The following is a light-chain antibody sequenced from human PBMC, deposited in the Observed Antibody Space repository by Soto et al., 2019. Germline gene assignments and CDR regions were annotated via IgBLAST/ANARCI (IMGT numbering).Light chain of an antibody. J-gene: IGKJ2*01. CDR3: QQSYSMPYA. CDR2: AAS. V-gene: IGKV1-39*01. Sequence: EIQKTQSPSSLFASVGDRDTINCRASQTTNNYLNWYQLTPGKAPKXXSYAASTLQTGVPSRFTGSGSGTDFTLTIISLQPEDYETYFCQQSYSMPYAFGPGTKVDIK. CDR1: QTTNNY.